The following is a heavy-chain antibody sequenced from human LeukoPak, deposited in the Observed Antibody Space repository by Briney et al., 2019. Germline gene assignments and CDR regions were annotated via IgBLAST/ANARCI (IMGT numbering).Heavy chain of an antibody. D-gene: IGHD6-13*01. CDR2: IYHRGGT. CDR1: SYSISSGYY. CDR3: ARVASSSWYEDY. J-gene: IGHJ4*02. Sequence: SETLSLTCTVSSYSISSGYYWGWIRQPPGKGLEWIGSIYHRGGTYYNPSLKSRVTISVDTSKNQFSLKLSSVTAADTAVYYCARVASSSWYEDYWGQGTLVTVSS. V-gene: IGHV4-38-2*02.